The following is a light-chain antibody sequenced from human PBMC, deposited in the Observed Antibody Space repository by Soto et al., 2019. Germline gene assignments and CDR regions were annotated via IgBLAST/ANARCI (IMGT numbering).Light chain of an antibody. V-gene: IGKV3-15*01. CDR1: QSISDT. J-gene: IGKJ1*01. CDR2: GAS. Sequence: EIVMTQSPVTLSVSPGGRATLSCRASQSISDTLAWYQQKPGQAPRLLIHGASTRAPGFPARFSGSGSGTDFTLTISSLQSEVFAVYYCQQYNNWPWTFGQGTKVEIK. CDR3: QQYNNWPWT.